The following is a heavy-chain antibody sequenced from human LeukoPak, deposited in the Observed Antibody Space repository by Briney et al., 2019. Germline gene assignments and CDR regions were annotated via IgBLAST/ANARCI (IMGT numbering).Heavy chain of an antibody. D-gene: IGHD3-10*01. CDR1: GGTFSSYA. J-gene: IGHJ3*02. Sequence: ASVTVSCKASGGTFSSYAISWVRQAPGQGLEWMGGIIPIFGTANYAQKFQGRVTITTDESTSTAYMELSSLRSEDTAVYYCALVRGVISLDAFDIWGQGTMVTVSS. CDR3: ALVRGVISLDAFDI. CDR2: IIPIFGTA. V-gene: IGHV1-69*05.